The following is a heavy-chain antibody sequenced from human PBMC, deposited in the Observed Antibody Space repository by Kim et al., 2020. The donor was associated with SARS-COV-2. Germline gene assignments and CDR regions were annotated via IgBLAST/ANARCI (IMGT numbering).Heavy chain of an antibody. CDR3: AGLFGGGGGY. Sequence: STYHNPSLKSRVTITVDTSKNQFSLKLSSVTAADTAVYDCAGLFGGGGGYWGQGTLVTVSS. J-gene: IGHJ4*02. CDR2: ST. V-gene: IGHV4-39*01. D-gene: IGHD3-16*01.